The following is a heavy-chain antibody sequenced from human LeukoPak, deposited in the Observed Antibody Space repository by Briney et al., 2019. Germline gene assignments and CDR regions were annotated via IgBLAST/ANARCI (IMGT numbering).Heavy chain of an antibody. CDR2: IYHSGST. J-gene: IGHJ4*02. V-gene: IGHV4-38-2*02. CDR3: ARDLIAVAGGAFDY. CDR1: GYSISSGYY. D-gene: IGHD6-19*01. Sequence: SETLSLTCTVSGYSISSGYYWGWIRQPPGKGLEWIGSIYHSGSTYYNPSLKSRVTISVDTSKNQFSLKLSSVTAADTAVYYCARDLIAVAGGAFDYWGQGTLVTVSS.